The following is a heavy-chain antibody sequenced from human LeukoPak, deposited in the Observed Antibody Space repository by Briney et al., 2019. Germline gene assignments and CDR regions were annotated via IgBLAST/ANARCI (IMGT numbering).Heavy chain of an antibody. V-gene: IGHV3-23*01. CDR3: AKDSPEGRYFDWLLPHYFDY. CDR1: GFTFSSYA. CDR2: ISGSGGST. D-gene: IGHD3-9*01. J-gene: IGHJ4*02. Sequence: GGSLRLSCAASGFTFSSYAMSWVRQAPGKGLEWVSAISGSGGSTYYADSVKGRFTISRDNSKNTLYLQMNSLRAEDTAVYYCAKDSPEGRYFDWLLPHYFDYWGQGTLVTVSS.